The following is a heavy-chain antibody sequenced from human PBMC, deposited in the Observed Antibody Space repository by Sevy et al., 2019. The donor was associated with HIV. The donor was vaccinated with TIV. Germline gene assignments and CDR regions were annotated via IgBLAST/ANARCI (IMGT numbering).Heavy chain of an antibody. J-gene: IGHJ5*02. CDR2: ISWNSGSI. CDR3: AKSPRYDILTGSFDP. V-gene: IGHV3-9*01. CDR1: GFTFDDYA. Sequence: GGSLRLACAASGFTFDDYAMHWVRQAPGKGLEWVSGISWNSGSIRYADSVKGRFTISRDNAKNSLYLQMNSLRAEDTALYYCAKSPRYDILTGSFDPWGQGTLVTVSS. D-gene: IGHD3-9*01.